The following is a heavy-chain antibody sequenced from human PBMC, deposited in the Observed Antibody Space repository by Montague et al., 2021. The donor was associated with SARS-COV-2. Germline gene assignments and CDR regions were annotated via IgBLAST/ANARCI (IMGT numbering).Heavy chain of an antibody. Sequence: CAISGDSVSSHIATSNWIRQSPSRGLEWLGGTYYRSKWYNDYAESVKSRITIDPDTSKHQFSLHLNSVTPEDTAVYYCARIPVGSKYYFDFWGQGTLVTVSS. CDR3: ARIPVGSKYYFDF. D-gene: IGHD2-2*01. V-gene: IGHV6-1*01. J-gene: IGHJ4*02. CDR2: TYYRSKWYN. CDR1: GDSVSSHIAT.